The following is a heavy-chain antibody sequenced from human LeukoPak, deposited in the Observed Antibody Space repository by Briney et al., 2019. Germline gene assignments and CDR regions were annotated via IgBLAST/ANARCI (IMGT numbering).Heavy chain of an antibody. CDR1: GRSISSSSYY. D-gene: IGHD2-15*01. CDR2: IYYSGST. V-gene: IGHV4-39*01. J-gene: IGHJ4*02. Sequence: SETLSLTCTVSGRSISSSSYYCGWLRQPPGKGLEWIGRIYYSGSTHYNPTLKSRVTISVDTSKNQFSLKLSSVTAADPAVYYCARQGGKGGSDYWGQGTLVTVSS. CDR3: ARQGGKGGSDY.